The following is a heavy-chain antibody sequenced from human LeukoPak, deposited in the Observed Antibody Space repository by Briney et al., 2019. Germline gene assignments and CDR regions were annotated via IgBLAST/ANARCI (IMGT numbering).Heavy chain of an antibody. Sequence: SETLSLTCTVSGDSISSSSYYWGWNRQPPGKGLEWIGSISYSGSTYYNPSLKSRITISVDTSKNQFSLKLSSVTAADTAVYYCARDVTAAFDYWGQGTLVTVSS. CDR2: ISYSGST. CDR1: GDSISSSSYY. J-gene: IGHJ4*02. V-gene: IGHV4-39*07. CDR3: ARDVTAAFDY. D-gene: IGHD6-13*01.